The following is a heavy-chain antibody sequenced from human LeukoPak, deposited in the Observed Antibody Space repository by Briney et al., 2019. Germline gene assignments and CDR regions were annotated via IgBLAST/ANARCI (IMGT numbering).Heavy chain of an antibody. CDR3: ARGQSVRYFDWSPSNWFDP. CDR1: GYTFTSYD. V-gene: IGHV1-8*01. CDR2: MNPNSGNT. D-gene: IGHD3-9*01. Sequence: ASVKVSCKASGYTFTSYDINWVRQATGQGLEWMGWMNPNSGNTGYAQKFQGRVTMTRNTSISTAYMELSSLRSEDTAVYYCARGQSVRYFDWSPSNWFDPWGQGTLVTVSS. J-gene: IGHJ5*02.